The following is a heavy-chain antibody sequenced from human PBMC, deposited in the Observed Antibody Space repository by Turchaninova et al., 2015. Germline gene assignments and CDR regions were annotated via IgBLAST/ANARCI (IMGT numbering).Heavy chain of an antibody. CDR3: ARVEATQPFDP. D-gene: IGHD1-1*01. Sequence: QLQLQESGPGLVKPSETLSLTCTVSGGSIPSSSHYWGWIRKPPVKQLEWIGSLYYSGTTYFNPYLKSRVTISVDTSKNQFSLELSSVTAADMAIYYCARVEATQPFDPWGQGTLVTVSS. CDR2: LYYSGTT. CDR1: GGSIPSSSHY. J-gene: IGHJ5*02. V-gene: IGHV4-39*07.